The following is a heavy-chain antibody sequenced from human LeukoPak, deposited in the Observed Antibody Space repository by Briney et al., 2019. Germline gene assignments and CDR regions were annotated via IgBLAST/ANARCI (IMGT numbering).Heavy chain of an antibody. V-gene: IGHV3-73*01. J-gene: IGHJ4*02. CDR3: TRQNCTGGSCSYVDC. Sequence: GGSLRLSCAASGFTLSDSYMHWVRQASGKGLEWVGLIRTKTRNYAATYAESVKGRFTISRDDSKNTAYLQMNSLKMEDTAVYYCTRQNCTGGSCSYVDCWGQGTLVTVSS. CDR2: IRTKTRNYAA. D-gene: IGHD2-8*02. CDR1: GFTLSDSY.